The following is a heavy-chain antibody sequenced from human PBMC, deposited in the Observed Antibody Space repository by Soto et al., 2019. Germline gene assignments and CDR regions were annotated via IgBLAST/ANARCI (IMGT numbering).Heavy chain of an antibody. Sequence: QVQLVQSGAEVKKPGASVKVSCKTSGFIFSTFYMHWVRQAPGQGLEWMGIINLGGGGTYYAEKLEGRLTMTRDTSTGTVYMELSSLTSEDAALYYCARDVDGDSWGELKYWGQGTQVTVSS. J-gene: IGHJ4*02. V-gene: IGHV1-46*01. CDR3: ARDVDGDSWGELKY. D-gene: IGHD2-21*01. CDR1: GFIFSTFY. CDR2: INLGGGGT.